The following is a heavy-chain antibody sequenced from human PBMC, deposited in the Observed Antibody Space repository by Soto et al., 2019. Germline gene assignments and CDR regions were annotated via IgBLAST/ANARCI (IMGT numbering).Heavy chain of an antibody. J-gene: IGHJ5*02. CDR3: ARDLVSEDNWNYGWFDP. Sequence: QVQLVQSGAEVKKPGSSVKVSCKASGGTFSSYAISWVRQAPGQGLDWMGGIIPIFGTANYAQKFQGRVTITADESTSTAYMELSSLRSEDTAVYYCARDLVSEDNWNYGWFDPWGQGTLVTVSS. CDR1: GGTFSSYA. CDR2: IIPIFGTA. D-gene: IGHD1-7*01. V-gene: IGHV1-69*01.